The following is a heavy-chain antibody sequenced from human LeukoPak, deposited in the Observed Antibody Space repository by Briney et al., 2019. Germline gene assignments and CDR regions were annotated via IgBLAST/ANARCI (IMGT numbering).Heavy chain of an antibody. V-gene: IGHV4-39*07. CDR3: AIGRYYFDY. CDR2: IYYSGST. J-gene: IGHJ4*02. Sequence: KSSETLSLTCTVSGGSISSSSYYWGWIRQPPGKGLEWIGSIYYSGSTYYNPSLKSRVTISVDTSKNQFSLKLSSVTAADTAVYYCAIGRYYFDYWGQGTLVTVSS. CDR1: GGSISSSSYY.